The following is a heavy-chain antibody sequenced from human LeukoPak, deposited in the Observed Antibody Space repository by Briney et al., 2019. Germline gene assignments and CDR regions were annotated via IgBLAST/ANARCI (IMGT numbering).Heavy chain of an antibody. CDR1: GYTFTGYH. CDR2: INPNSGGT. V-gene: IGHV1-2*02. J-gene: IGHJ4*02. D-gene: IGHD2-2*01. Sequence: ASVKVSCKASGYTFTGYHMHWVRQAPGQGLEWMGCINPNSGGTNYAQKFQGRVTMTRDTSISTAYMELSRLRSDDTAVYYCARVLPGYCSSTSCWGGFDYWGQGTLVTVSS. CDR3: ARVLPGYCSSTSCWGGFDY.